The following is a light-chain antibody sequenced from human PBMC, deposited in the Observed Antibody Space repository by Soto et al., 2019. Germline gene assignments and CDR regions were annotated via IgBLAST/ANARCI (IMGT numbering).Light chain of an antibody. V-gene: IGLV1-44*01. CDR3: AAWDDSLHDLYV. Sequence: QSVLTQPPSASGTPVQRVTISCSGSTSNIGSNSVNWFQHLPGTAPKLLIYSDDQRPSGVPDRFSGSKSGTSASLAISGLQSADEADYYCAAWDDSLHDLYVFGTGTKLTVL. J-gene: IGLJ1*01. CDR2: SDD. CDR1: TSNIGSNS.